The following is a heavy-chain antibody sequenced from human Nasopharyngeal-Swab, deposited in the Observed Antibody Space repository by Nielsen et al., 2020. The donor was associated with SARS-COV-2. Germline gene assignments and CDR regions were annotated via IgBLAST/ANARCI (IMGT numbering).Heavy chain of an antibody. Sequence: WVGQAPGQGFGWLGRINPNSGATNYAHAFQGRVTMTRDTSISTAYMEMSRLRSDDPAVYYCARVGGSTSGCLNWFDPWGQGSLVTVSS. V-gene: IGHV1-2*06. CDR2: INPNSGAT. D-gene: IGHD2-2*01. J-gene: IGHJ5*02. CDR3: ARVGGSTSGCLNWFDP.